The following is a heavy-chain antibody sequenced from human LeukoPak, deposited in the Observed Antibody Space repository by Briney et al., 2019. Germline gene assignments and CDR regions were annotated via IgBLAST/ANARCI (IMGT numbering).Heavy chain of an antibody. V-gene: IGHV4-38-2*01. Sequence: PSETLSLTCVVSGYSISSGYDWGWIRQPPGKGLEWIGSIYHSGSTYYNPSLKSRVTISVDTSKNQFSLKLSSVTAADTAVYYCARNANRGSTFDYWGQGTLVTVSS. CDR2: IYHSGST. CDR3: ARNANRGSTFDY. CDR1: GYSISSGYD. D-gene: IGHD1-26*01. J-gene: IGHJ4*02.